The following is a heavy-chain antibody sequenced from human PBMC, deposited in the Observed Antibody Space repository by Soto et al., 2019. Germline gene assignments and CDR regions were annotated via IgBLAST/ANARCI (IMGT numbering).Heavy chain of an antibody. D-gene: IGHD3-22*01. CDR2: TYYRSKWYN. Sequence: SQTLSLTCAISGDSVSSNSAAWNWIRHSPSRGLEWLGRTYYRSKWYNDYAVSVKSRITINPDTSKNQFSLQLNSVTPEDTAVYYCARDGGDYYDSSGYYYGDAFDIWGQGTMVTVSS. J-gene: IGHJ3*02. CDR1: GDSVSSNSAA. V-gene: IGHV6-1*01. CDR3: ARDGGDYYDSSGYYYGDAFDI.